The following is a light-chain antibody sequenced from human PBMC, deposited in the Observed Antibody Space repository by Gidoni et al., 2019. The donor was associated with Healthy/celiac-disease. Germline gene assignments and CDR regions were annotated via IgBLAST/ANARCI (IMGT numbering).Light chain of an antibody. CDR1: SGHSSYA. J-gene: IGLJ3*02. Sequence: KLTCTLSSGHSSYAIAWHQQQPEKGPRYLMKLNSDGSHSKGDGIPDRFSGSSSGAERYLTISSLQSEDEADYYCQTWGTGFWVFGGGTKLTVL. CDR2: LNSDGSH. V-gene: IGLV4-69*01. CDR3: QTWGTGFWV.